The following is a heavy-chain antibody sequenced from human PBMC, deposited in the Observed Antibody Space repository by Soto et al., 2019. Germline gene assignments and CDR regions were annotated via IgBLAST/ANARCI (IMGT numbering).Heavy chain of an antibody. D-gene: IGHD3-3*01. Sequence: EVQLEESGGGLVKPGGSLRLSCAASGFTFSNALMSWVRQAPGQGLEWVGRIKSKTDGGTTDYAAPVKGRFTISRDDSKNTLYLQMNSLKTEDPAVYYCTTGLTIFGVVIDPWGQGTLVTVSS. CDR1: GFTFSNAL. V-gene: IGHV3-15*01. CDR2: IKSKTDGGTT. CDR3: TTGLTIFGVVIDP. J-gene: IGHJ5*02.